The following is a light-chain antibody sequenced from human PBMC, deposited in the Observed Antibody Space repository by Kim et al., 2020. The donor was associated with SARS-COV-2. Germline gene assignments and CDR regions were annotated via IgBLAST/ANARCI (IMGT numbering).Light chain of an antibody. CDR3: QHHVDSPPLI. V-gene: IGKV3-15*01. J-gene: IGKJ3*01. CDR2: GAS. CDR1: QGISSN. Sequence: IVMTQSPATLSVSPGERATLSCRASQGISSNLVWYQQKPGQGPRLLIYGASTRSTGIPARFSGSGSGTEFSLTISNLQSEDFAVYYYQHHVDSPPLIFGPGTKVDIK.